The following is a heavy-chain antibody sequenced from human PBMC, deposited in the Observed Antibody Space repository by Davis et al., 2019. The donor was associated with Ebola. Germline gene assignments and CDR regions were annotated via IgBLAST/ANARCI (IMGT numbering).Heavy chain of an antibody. CDR2: INPNSGGT. Sequence: AASVKVSCKASGYTFTGYYMHWVRQAPGQGLEWMGRINPNSGGTNYAQKFQGRVTMTRDTSISTAYMELSRLRSDDTAVYYCARGYYYDSSGYYPFYAFDIWGQGTMVTVSS. D-gene: IGHD3-22*01. CDR3: ARGYYYDSSGYYPFYAFDI. V-gene: IGHV1-2*06. CDR1: GYTFTGYY. J-gene: IGHJ3*02.